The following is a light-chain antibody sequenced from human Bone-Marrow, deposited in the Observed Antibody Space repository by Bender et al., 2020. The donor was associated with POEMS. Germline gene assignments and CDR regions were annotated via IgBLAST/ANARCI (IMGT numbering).Light chain of an antibody. J-gene: IGLJ2*01. Sequence: NFMLTQPHSVSGSPGETVTISCTPTSGSITGHFVQWYQQRPGSVPMVVIYEDDRRPSGVPDRFSGSIDRSSNSASLTISGLTTADEADYYCQSYEGTIDDTTYVFGGGTELTV. CDR1: SGSITGHF. CDR3: QSYEGTIDDTTYV. V-gene: IGLV6-57*04. CDR2: EDD.